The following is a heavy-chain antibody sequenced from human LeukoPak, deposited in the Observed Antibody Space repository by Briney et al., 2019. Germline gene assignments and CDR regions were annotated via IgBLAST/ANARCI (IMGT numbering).Heavy chain of an antibody. J-gene: IGHJ4*02. Sequence: GGSLRLSCAASGFTFSSYAMSWVRQAPGKGLEWVSAISGSGGSTYYADSVKGRFTISRDNSRNTLYLQMNSLRAEDTAVYYCAKASAMIVVVSKHFDYWGQGTLVTVSS. CDR2: ISGSGGST. V-gene: IGHV3-23*01. D-gene: IGHD3-22*01. CDR1: GFTFSSYA. CDR3: AKASAMIVVVSKHFDY.